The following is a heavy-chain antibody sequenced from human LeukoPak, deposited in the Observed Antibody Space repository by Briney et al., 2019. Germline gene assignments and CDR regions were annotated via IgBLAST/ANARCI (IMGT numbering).Heavy chain of an antibody. Sequence: PGGSLRLSCAASGFTFSSYGMHWVRQAPGKGLGWVAFVRYDGSSKYYADSVKGRFTISRDNSKNTLYLQMNSLRAEDTAVYYCAKTSSTSFPAPLDYWGQGTLVTVSS. V-gene: IGHV3-30*02. CDR2: VRYDGSSK. J-gene: IGHJ4*02. D-gene: IGHD2-2*01. CDR3: AKTSSTSFPAPLDY. CDR1: GFTFSSYG.